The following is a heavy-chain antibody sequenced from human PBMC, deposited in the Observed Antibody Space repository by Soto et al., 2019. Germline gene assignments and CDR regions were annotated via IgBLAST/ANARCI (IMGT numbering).Heavy chain of an antibody. CDR1: GGTFSSYA. D-gene: IGHD6-13*01. CDR3: ARGRLGIAAAGSYYYGMDV. CDR2: IIPIFGTA. Sequence: SVKVSCKASGGTFSSYAISWVRQAPGQGLEWMGGIIPIFGTANYAQKFQGRVTITADESTSTAYMELSSLRSEDTAVYYCARGRLGIAAAGSYYYGMDVWGQGTTVTVSS. J-gene: IGHJ6*02. V-gene: IGHV1-69*13.